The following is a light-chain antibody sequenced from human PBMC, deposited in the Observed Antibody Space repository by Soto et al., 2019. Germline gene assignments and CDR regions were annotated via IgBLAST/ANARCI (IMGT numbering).Light chain of an antibody. J-gene: IGKJ2*01. CDR2: DAS. V-gene: IGKV3-11*01. Sequence: EIVLTQSPATLSLSPGERATLSCSASHSISSYLAWYQHKPGQAPRLLIFDASDRASGIPVRFSGSGSGTDFNLTISSLQPADFAVYYCQQRSSWPPAFTFGQGTKLEIK. CDR1: HSISSY. CDR3: QQRSSWPPAFT.